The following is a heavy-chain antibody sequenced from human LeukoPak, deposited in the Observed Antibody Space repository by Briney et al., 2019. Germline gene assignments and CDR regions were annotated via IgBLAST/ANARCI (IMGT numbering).Heavy chain of an antibody. J-gene: IGHJ3*01. D-gene: IGHD4-11*01. CDR3: ARGTTTVQRRDTFDV. Sequence: PGGSLRLSCAASGFPFRTFSMVWVRQAPGKGLEWVASISTTSSHIYYAESLKGRFTISRDNAKNSLYLQMNSLRAEDTAVYYCARGTTTVQRRDTFDVWGQGTMVTVSS. V-gene: IGHV3-21*01. CDR2: ISTTSSHI. CDR1: GFPFRTFS.